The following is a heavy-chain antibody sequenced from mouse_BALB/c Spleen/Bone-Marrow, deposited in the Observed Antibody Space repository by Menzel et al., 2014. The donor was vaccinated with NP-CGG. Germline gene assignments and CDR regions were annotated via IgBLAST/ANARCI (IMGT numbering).Heavy chain of an antibody. CDR3: ASVYDYGRGYAMDY. J-gene: IGHJ4*01. Sequence: QVQLQQSRAEVMRPGSSVNFSCKASGYAFSNYGVNWVKPRPGQGLEWIGQIYPGDGDTNYNGKFKGRVTLTADKSSSTAYRQLSSLTSEDSAVYYCASVYDYGRGYAMDYWGQGTSVTVSS. CDR1: GYAFSNYG. D-gene: IGHD2-4*01. V-gene: IGHV1-80*01. CDR2: IYPGDGDT.